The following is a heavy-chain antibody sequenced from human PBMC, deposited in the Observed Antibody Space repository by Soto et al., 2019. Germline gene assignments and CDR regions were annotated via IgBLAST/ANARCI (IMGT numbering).Heavy chain of an antibody. CDR3: AKGPFMTTVVPLDY. CDR1: GFTFSSYA. J-gene: IGHJ4*02. D-gene: IGHD4-17*01. CDR2: ISGIGGST. V-gene: IGHV3-23*01. Sequence: EVQLLESGGGLVQPGGSLRLSCAASGFTFSSYAMIWFRQSPGKGLEWVSAISGIGGSTYYADSVKGLFTSSRDNSQNTLYLQMNSLRAEDTAVYYCAKGPFMTTVVPLDYWGQGTLVTVSS.